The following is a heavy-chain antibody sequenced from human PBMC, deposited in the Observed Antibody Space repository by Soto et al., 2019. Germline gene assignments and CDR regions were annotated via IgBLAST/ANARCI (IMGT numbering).Heavy chain of an antibody. CDR3: ERESVVVAATIDP. V-gene: IGHV4-31*03. J-gene: IGHJ5*02. Sequence: SETLSLTCTVSGGSISSGGYYWSWIRQHPGKGLEWIGYIYYSGSTYYNPSLKSRVTISVDTSKNQFSLKLSSVTAADTAVYYCERESVVVAATIDPWGQGTLVTVSS. CDR2: IYYSGST. CDR1: GGSISSGGYY. D-gene: IGHD2-15*01.